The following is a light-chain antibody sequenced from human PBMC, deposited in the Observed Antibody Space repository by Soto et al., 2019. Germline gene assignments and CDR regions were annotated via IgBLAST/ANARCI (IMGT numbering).Light chain of an antibody. CDR2: DVS. CDR1: SSDVSGYNY. V-gene: IGLV2-14*01. J-gene: IGLJ2*01. CDR3: SSYASSSTL. Sequence: QAVVTQPASVSGSPGQSITISCTVTSSDVSGYNYVSWYQQRTGKAPKLMIYDVSNRPSGVSNRFSGSKSGNTASLTISGLQAEDEADYYCSSYASSSTLFGGGTKVTVL.